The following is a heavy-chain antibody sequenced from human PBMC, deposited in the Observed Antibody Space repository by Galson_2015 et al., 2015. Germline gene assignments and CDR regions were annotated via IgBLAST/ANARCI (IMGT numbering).Heavy chain of an antibody. V-gene: IGHV3-74*01. J-gene: IGHJ4*02. CDR1: GFIFGTQR. Sequence: SLRLSCAASGFIFGTQRMNWVRQAPGKGLVWISRINSDGTSKTYADSVKGRFTISRDNAKNTLYLQMNSLRAEDTAVYYCARDPLWDRTVGFDYWGQGTLVTVSS. D-gene: IGHD3-16*01. CDR2: INSDGTSK. CDR3: ARDPLWDRTVGFDY.